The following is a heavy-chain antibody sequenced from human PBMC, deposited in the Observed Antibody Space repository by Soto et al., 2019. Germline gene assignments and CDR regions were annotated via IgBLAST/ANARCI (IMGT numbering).Heavy chain of an antibody. Sequence: QAQLVQSGAEVKKPGASVKVSCKASGYTFINHGISWVRQAPGQGLEWMGGIRFYNDNTNYAPKFQGRVTMTTDTSTSTTHMELRSLRSEDTAVYCCARYSSGCCRYGMDVWGQGTTVTVSS. CDR1: GYTFINHG. V-gene: IGHV1-18*01. J-gene: IGHJ6*02. D-gene: IGHD6-19*01. CDR2: IRFYNDNT. CDR3: ARYSSGCCRYGMDV.